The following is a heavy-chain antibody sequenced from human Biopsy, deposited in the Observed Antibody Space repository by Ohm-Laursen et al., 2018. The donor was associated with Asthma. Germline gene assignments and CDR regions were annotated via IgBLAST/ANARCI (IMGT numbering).Heavy chain of an antibody. V-gene: IGHV2-5*02. CDR2: TYWDDDK. D-gene: IGHD1-26*01. CDR1: GFSLSTSGGG. CDR3: VHTLVGLKAFDF. J-gene: IGHJ4*02. Sequence: TQTLTLTCTFSGFSLSTSGGGVGWIRQPPGKALEWLGNTYWDDDKRYSPSLQSRLTITRATPKDQVVLTMTNMGPVDTGTYYCVHTLVGLKAFDFWGQGTLVTVSS.